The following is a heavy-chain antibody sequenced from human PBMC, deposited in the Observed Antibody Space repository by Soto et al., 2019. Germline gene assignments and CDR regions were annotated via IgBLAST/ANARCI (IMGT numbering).Heavy chain of an antibody. CDR2: IKTKNDGGTT. Sequence: EVQLVESGGGFVKPGGSLRLSCAASHFTFTNAWMYWVRQAPGKGLEWVGRIKTKNDGGTTDLTAPVKGRFAISRDDSKNTLFLQMSSLKTEDTAMYYCVAGAVISGWSVVDYWGQGTLVTVSS. D-gene: IGHD6-19*01. CDR1: HFTFTNAW. CDR3: VAGAVISGWSVVDY. J-gene: IGHJ4*02. V-gene: IGHV3-15*07.